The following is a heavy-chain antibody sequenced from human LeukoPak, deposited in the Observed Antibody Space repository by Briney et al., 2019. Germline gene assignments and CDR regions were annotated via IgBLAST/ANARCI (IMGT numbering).Heavy chain of an antibody. D-gene: IGHD6-13*01. Sequence: GGSLGLFCAASGFTFDDYAMHWVRQAPGKGLEWVSGISWNSGSIGYADSVKGRFTISRDNAKNSLYLQMNSLRAEDTALYYCAKRSSRRTGHFDYWGQGTLVTVSS. V-gene: IGHV3-9*01. CDR3: AKRSSRRTGHFDY. CDR1: GFTFDDYA. J-gene: IGHJ4*02. CDR2: ISWNSGSI.